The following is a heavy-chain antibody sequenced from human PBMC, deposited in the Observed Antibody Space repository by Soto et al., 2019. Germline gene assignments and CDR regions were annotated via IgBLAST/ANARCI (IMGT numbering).Heavy chain of an antibody. Sequence: SGGSLRLSCAASGFTFSSYGMHWVRQAPGKGLEWVAVIWYDGSNKYYADSVKGRFTISRDNSKNTLYLQMNSLRAEDTAVYYCARVRRYSSSWYYFDYWGQGTLVTVSS. D-gene: IGHD6-13*01. J-gene: IGHJ4*02. CDR3: ARVRRYSSSWYYFDY. CDR2: IWYDGSNK. V-gene: IGHV3-33*01. CDR1: GFTFSSYG.